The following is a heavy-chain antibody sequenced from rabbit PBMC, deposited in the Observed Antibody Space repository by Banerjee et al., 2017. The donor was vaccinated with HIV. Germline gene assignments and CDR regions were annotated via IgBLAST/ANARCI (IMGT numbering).Heavy chain of an antibody. CDR1: GFDLSSYYY. CDR2: IGTGSSGTA. D-gene: IGHD7-1*01. CDR3: ARADYTVDGYGT. V-gene: IGHV1S45*01. Sequence: QEQLEESGGGLVKPEGSLTLTCTASGFDLSSYYYMCWVRQAPGKGLEWITCIGTGSSGTAYYASWAKGRFTISKTSSTTVTLQLTSLTAADTATFFCARADYTVDGYGTWGPGTLVTVS. J-gene: IGHJ6*01.